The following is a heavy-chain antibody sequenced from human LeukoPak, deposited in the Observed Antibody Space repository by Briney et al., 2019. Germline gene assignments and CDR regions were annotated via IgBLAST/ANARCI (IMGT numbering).Heavy chain of an antibody. CDR2: IYHSGST. J-gene: IGHJ4*02. CDR1: GGSISSSSYY. CDR3: ARAEIRLAAAKD. D-gene: IGHD6-13*01. V-gene: IGHV4-39*07. Sequence: TSETLSLTCTVSGGSISSSSYYWGWIRQPPGKGLEWIGSIYHSGSTYYNPSLKSRVTISVDTSKNQFSLKLSSVTAADTAVYYCARAEIRLAAAKDWGQGTLVTVSP.